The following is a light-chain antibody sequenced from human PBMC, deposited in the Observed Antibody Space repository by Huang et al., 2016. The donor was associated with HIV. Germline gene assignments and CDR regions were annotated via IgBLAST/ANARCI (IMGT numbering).Light chain of an antibody. J-gene: IGKJ4*01. V-gene: IGKV3-11*01. CDR2: NAT. CDR3: QQRSSSLT. Sequence: IVLTQSPATLSLSPGERATLSCRASQSLNTFLAWYQQKPGQAPRLLIYNATDRDTGVPYRFSGGGSGTDFTLAITDLKAEDFAIYYCQQRSSSLTFGGGTKVEIK. CDR1: QSLNTF.